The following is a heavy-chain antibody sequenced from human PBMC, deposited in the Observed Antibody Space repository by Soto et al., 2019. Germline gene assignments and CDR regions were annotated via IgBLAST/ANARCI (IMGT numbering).Heavy chain of an antibody. J-gene: IGHJ4*02. V-gene: IGHV3-9*01. CDR2: ISWNSGSI. CDR3: AKDKKGQSTGYFAY. D-gene: IGHD6-19*01. CDR1: GFSFDDYA. Sequence: GGSLRLSCAASGFSFDDYAMHWVRQAPGKGLEWVSGISWNSGSIGYADSVKGRFTISRDNAKNSLYLQMNSLRAEDTALYYCAKDKKGQSTGYFAYWGQGTLVTVSS.